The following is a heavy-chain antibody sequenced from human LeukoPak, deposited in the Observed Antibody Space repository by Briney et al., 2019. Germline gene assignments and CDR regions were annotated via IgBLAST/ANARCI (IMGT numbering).Heavy chain of an antibody. CDR1: GGSISSYY. Sequence: SETLSLTCTVSGGSISSYYWSWIRQPPGKGLEWIGYIYYSGSTNYNPSLKSRVTISVDTSKNQFSLKLSSVTAADTAVYYCARDLTPRIAAAGTPFGYWGQGTLVTVSS. J-gene: IGHJ4*02. CDR2: IYYSGST. CDR3: ARDLTPRIAAAGTPFGY. V-gene: IGHV4-59*12. D-gene: IGHD6-13*01.